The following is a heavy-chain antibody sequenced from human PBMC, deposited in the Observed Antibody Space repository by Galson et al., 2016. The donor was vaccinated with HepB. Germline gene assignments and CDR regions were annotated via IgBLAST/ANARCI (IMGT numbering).Heavy chain of an antibody. CDR3: AKNDILAGYSAFDY. J-gene: IGHJ4*02. Sequence: SLRLSCAASGFAFSNYAMHWVRQAPGKGLEWVAVVSYDGRNKYYADSVKGRFTISRDNSKNTVYLQKNRLRAEDTAVYYCAKNDILAGYSAFDYWGQGTLVTVSS. D-gene: IGHD3-9*01. CDR2: VSYDGRNK. V-gene: IGHV3-30*18. CDR1: GFAFSNYA.